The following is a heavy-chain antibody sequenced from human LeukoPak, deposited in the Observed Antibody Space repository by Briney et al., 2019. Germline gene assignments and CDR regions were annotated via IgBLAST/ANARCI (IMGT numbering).Heavy chain of an antibody. CDR2: ISSSGSTI. CDR3: ASGSPFDY. J-gene: IGHJ4*02. CDR1: GGSISSSN. D-gene: IGHD1-26*01. V-gene: IGHV3-48*03. Sequence: GTLSLTCAVSGGSISSSNWWSWVRQPPGKGLEWVSYISSSGSTIYYADSVKGRFTISRDNAKNSLYLQMNSLRAEDTAVYYCASGSPFDYWGQGTLVTVSS.